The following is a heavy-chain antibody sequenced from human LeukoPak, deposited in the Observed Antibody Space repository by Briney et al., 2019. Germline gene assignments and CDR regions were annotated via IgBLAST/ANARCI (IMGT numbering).Heavy chain of an antibody. CDR1: GFTFSSYA. J-gene: IGHJ4*02. CDR3: AKASAMIVVVSKHFDY. CDR2: ISGSGGST. V-gene: IGHV3-23*01. D-gene: IGHD3-22*01. Sequence: GGSLRLSCAASGFTFSSYAMSWVRQAPGKGLEWVSAISGSGGSTYYADSVKGRGRFTISRDNSENTLYLQMNSLRAENTAVYYCAKASAMIVVVSKHFDYWGQGTLVTVSS.